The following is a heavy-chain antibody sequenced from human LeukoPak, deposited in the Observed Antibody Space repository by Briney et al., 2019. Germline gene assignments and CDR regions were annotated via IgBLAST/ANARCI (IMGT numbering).Heavy chain of an antibody. J-gene: IGHJ3*02. D-gene: IGHD6-13*01. CDR3: AKGGGAAGLDAFDI. CDR2: IMYDGSNK. Sequence: PGGSLRLSCAASGFTLSSYTMHWVRQAPGKGLDWVSLIMYDGSNKYYADSVKGRFTISRDNSKNTLYLQMNSLRAEDTAVYYCAKGGGAAGLDAFDIWGQGTMVTVSS. CDR1: GFTLSSYT. V-gene: IGHV3-30*04.